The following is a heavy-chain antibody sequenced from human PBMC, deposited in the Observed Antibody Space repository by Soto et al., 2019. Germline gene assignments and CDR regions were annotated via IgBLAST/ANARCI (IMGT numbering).Heavy chain of an antibody. CDR3: ARSCSGGSCHSAY. Sequence: GASVKVSCKASGYTFTNYGINWVRQPPGQGLEWMGWISPFTGDTHYTQSLQGRITMTTDTSTSTAYMELRSLRSADTAVYYCARSCSGGSCHSAYWGQGTLVTVSS. CDR1: GYTFTNYG. J-gene: IGHJ4*02. CDR2: ISPFTGDT. V-gene: IGHV1-18*04. D-gene: IGHD2-15*01.